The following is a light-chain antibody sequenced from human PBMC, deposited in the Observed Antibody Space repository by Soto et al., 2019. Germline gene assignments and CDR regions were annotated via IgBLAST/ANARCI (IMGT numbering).Light chain of an antibody. CDR2: AAS. V-gene: IGKV1-39*01. CDR3: QQSYSTPIT. CDR1: QSISSY. J-gene: IGKJ5*01. Sequence: DIQMTQSPSSLSASVGDRVTITCRARQSISSYLNWYQQKPGKAPKLLIYAASSLQSGVPSRFSGSGSGTDLTLTISSLQPEDFATYYCQQSYSTPITFGQGTRLELK.